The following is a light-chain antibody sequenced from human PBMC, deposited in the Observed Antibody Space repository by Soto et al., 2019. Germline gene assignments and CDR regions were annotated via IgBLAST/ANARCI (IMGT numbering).Light chain of an antibody. CDR3: AAWDDSLNAYV. Sequence: QSELTQPPSASGTPGQRVTISCSGSSSNIGSNTVNWYQQLPGTAPKLLIYSNNERPSGVPDRFSGSKSGTSASLAISGLQSEDEADFYCAAWDDSLNAYVIGTGTKLTVL. CDR2: SNN. CDR1: SSNIGSNT. V-gene: IGLV1-44*01. J-gene: IGLJ1*01.